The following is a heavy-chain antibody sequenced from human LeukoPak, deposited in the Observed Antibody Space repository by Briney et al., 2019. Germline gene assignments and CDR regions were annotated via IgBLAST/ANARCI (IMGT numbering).Heavy chain of an antibody. V-gene: IGHV3-23*01. CDR2: ISGSGGST. CDR1: GFTFSSYA. D-gene: IGHD1-26*01. CDR3: AKDRWPSPIVGATCWFDP. Sequence: PGGSLRLSCAASGFTFSSYAMSWVRQAPGRGLEWVSAISGSGGSTYYADSVKGRFTISRDNSKNTLYLQMNSLRAEDTAVYYCAKDRWPSPIVGATCWFDPWGQGTLVTASS. J-gene: IGHJ5*02.